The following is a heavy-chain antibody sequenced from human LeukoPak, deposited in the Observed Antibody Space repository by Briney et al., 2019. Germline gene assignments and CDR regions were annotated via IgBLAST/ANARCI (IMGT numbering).Heavy chain of an antibody. CDR2: ISSSSGNI. D-gene: IGHD2-2*01. J-gene: IGHJ4*02. V-gene: IGHV3-48*04. Sequence: GGSLRLSCAASGITFNSYSMSWVRQAPGKGLEWLSYISSSSGNIFYTDSVKGRFTISRDNAKNSLYLQMNSLRAEDTATYYCARDLVGGTYDWGQGTLVTVSS. CDR3: ARDLVGGTYD. CDR1: GITFNSYS.